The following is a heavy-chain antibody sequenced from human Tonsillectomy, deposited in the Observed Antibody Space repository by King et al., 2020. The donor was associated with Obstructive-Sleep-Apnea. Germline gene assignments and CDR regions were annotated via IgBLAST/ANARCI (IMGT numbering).Heavy chain of an antibody. CDR1: GDSISTSNDS. CDR2: IFYSGRT. V-gene: IGHV4-39*07. Sequence: QLQESGPGLVKPSETLSLTCTVSGDSISTSNDSWGWIRQPPGNGLEWIGIIFYSGRTYSNPSLKSRVTISVDTSKNQFSLKLSSVTAADTAVYYCARDLGDWGQGDLVTVSS. J-gene: IGHJ4*02. CDR3: ARDLGD.